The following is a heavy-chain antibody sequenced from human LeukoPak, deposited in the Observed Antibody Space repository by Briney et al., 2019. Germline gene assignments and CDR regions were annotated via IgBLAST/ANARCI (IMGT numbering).Heavy chain of an antibody. CDR1: GYTFTSYG. J-gene: IGHJ5*02. CDR3: ARVDSSGWYRVLNWFDP. CDR2: MNPNSGNT. V-gene: IGHV1-8*02. D-gene: IGHD6-19*01. Sequence: ASVKVSCKASGYTFTSYGISWVRQATGQGLEWMGWMNPNSGNTGYAQKFQGRVTMTRNTSISTAYMELSSLRSEDTAVYYCARVDSSGWYRVLNWFDPWGQGTLVTVSS.